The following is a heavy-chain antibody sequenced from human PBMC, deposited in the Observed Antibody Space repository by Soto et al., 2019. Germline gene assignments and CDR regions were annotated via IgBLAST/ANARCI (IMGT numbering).Heavy chain of an antibody. D-gene: IGHD6-13*01. V-gene: IGHV1-69*02. CDR1: GGTFSSYT. Sequence: QVQLVQSGAEVKKPGSSVKVSCKASGGTFSSYTISWVRQAPGQGLEWMGRIIPILGIANYAQKFPGRVTITADKSTSTAYMELSSLRSEDTAVYYCARGDIAAAGNFDYWGQGTLVTVSS. CDR2: IIPILGIA. CDR3: ARGDIAAAGNFDY. J-gene: IGHJ4*02.